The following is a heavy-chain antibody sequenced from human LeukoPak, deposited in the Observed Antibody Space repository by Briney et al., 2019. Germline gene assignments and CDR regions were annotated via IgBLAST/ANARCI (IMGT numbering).Heavy chain of an antibody. J-gene: IGHJ4*02. CDR1: GFTSTSYA. Sequence: GRSLRLSCAASGFTSTSYAFHWVRQAPGKGLEWVTVISHDDKNRYYADSVKGRFTISRDNSKNTVYLQMNSLRVEDTAVYFCVRDRDTSGWLYWGQGTLVTVSS. CDR2: ISHDDKNR. CDR3: VRDRDTSGWLY. D-gene: IGHD6-19*01. V-gene: IGHV3-30*04.